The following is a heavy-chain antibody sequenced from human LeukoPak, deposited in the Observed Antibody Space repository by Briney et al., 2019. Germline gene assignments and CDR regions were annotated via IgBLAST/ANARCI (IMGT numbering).Heavy chain of an antibody. J-gene: IGHJ4*02. Sequence: PSETLSLTCAVYGGSFSGYYWSWIRQPPGKGLEWIGEINHSGSTNYNPSLKSRVTISVDTSKNQFSLKLSSVTAADTAVYYCARGRRRKFDYWGQGTLVTASS. V-gene: IGHV4-34*01. CDR1: GGSFSGYY. CDR2: INHSGST. CDR3: ARGRRRKFDY.